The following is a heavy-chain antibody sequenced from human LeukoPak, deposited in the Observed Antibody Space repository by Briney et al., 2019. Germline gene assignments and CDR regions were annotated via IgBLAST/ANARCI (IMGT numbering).Heavy chain of an antibody. Sequence: AGGSLRLSCAASGFTFSSYAMSWVHQAPGKGLEWVPAISGSGGSTYYADSVKGRFTISRDNSKNTLYLQMNSLRAEDTAVYYCARAYCGGDCYISGSLFHYFDYWGQGTLVTVSS. D-gene: IGHD2-21*01. J-gene: IGHJ4*02. CDR3: ARAYCGGDCYISGSLFHYFDY. V-gene: IGHV3-23*01. CDR1: GFTFSSYA. CDR2: ISGSGGST.